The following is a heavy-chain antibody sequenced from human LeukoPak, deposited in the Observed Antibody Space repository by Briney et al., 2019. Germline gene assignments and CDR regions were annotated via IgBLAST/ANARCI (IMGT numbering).Heavy chain of an antibody. J-gene: IGHJ3*02. Sequence: SETLSLTCAVYGGSFSGYYWSWIRQPPGKGLEWIGEINHSGSTNYSPSLKSRVTISLDTSRNQFSLRLNSVTAADTAVYYCAKSNGYGLIDIWGQGTMVTVSS. D-gene: IGHD3-10*01. CDR2: INHSGST. CDR1: GGSFSGYY. CDR3: AKSNGYGLIDI. V-gene: IGHV4-34*01.